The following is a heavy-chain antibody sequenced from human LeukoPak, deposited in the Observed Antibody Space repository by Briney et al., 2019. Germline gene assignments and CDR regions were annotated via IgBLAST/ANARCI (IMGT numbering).Heavy chain of an antibody. D-gene: IGHD2-15*01. CDR1: GFTFTSYT. V-gene: IGHV3-23*01. J-gene: IGHJ4*02. CDR3: ARASYCSGGICYYYY. Sequence: GGSRRLACAASGFTFTSYTMSWVRQAPGKGLQWVSTISGSGSSAYYADSVKGRFTISRDNSKNPLYLQMSSLRAEDTAVYYCARASYCSGGICYYYYWGQGTLVTVSS. CDR2: ISGSGSSA.